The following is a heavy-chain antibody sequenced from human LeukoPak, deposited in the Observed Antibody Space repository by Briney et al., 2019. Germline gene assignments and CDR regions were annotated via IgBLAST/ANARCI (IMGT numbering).Heavy chain of an antibody. CDR1: GFTFSSYG. CDR2: IRYDGSNK. CDR3: AKDRPHYYDSSGYFDY. D-gene: IGHD3-22*01. Sequence: GGSLRLSCAASGFTFSSYGMHWVRQAPGKGLEWVAFIRYDGSNKYYADSVKGRFTISRDNSKNTLYLQMNSLRAEDTAVYYCAKDRPHYYDSSGYFDYWGQGTLVTVSS. J-gene: IGHJ4*02. V-gene: IGHV3-30*02.